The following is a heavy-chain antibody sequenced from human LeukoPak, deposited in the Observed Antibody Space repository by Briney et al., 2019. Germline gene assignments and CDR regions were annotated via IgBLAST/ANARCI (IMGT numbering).Heavy chain of an antibody. CDR3: ARWGFDLPLGTHYYYYGMDV. J-gene: IGHJ6*02. D-gene: IGHD1-14*01. Sequence: ASVKVSCKASGGTFSSYAISWVRQAPGQGLEWMGGIIPIFGTANYAQKFQGRVTITADESTSTAYMELSSLRSEDTAVYCCARWGFDLPLGTHYYYYGMDVWGPGTTVTVSS. CDR2: IIPIFGTA. V-gene: IGHV1-69*13. CDR1: GGTFSSYA.